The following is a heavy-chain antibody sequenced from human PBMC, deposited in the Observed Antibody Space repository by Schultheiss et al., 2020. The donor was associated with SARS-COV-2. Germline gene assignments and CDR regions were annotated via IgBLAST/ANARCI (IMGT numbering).Heavy chain of an antibody. V-gene: IGHV3-23*01. D-gene: IGHD2-2*01. Sequence: GGSLRLSCAASGFTFSSYAMSWVRQAPGKGLEWVSAISGSGGSTYYADSVKGRFTISRDNSKNTLYLQMNSLRAEDTAVYYCAGGRGAAYARGWFDPWGQGTLVTVSS. CDR1: GFTFSSYA. J-gene: IGHJ5*02. CDR3: AGGRGAAYARGWFDP. CDR2: ISGSGGST.